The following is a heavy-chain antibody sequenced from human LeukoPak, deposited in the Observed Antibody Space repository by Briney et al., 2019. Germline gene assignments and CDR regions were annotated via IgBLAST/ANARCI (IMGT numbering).Heavy chain of an antibody. CDR2: IRTKAYGGTA. CDR1: GFTFGEYA. V-gene: IGHV3-49*03. Sequence: GGSLRLSCTTSGFTFGEYAMSWFRQAPGKGPQWVGFIRTKAYGGTAEYAASVKGRFTISRDDSETIAYLQMNSLKTEDTAVYYCSRVIAAGFSKWFDPWGQGTLVTVSS. CDR3: SRVIAAGFSKWFDP. D-gene: IGHD6-13*01. J-gene: IGHJ5*02.